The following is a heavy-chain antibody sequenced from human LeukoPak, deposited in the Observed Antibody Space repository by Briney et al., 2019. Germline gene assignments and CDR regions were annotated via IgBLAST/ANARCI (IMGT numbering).Heavy chain of an antibody. CDR1: GFTVSSNY. CDR3: ASRYPNYYDSSGYYVES. J-gene: IGHJ4*02. V-gene: IGHV3-66*02. CDR2: IYSGGST. D-gene: IGHD3-22*01. Sequence: GGSLRLSCAASGFTVSSNYMSWVRQAPGKGLEWVSVIYSGGSTYYADSVKGRFTISRDNSKNTLYLQMNSLRAEDTAVYYCASRYPNYYDSSGYYVESWGQGTLVTVSS.